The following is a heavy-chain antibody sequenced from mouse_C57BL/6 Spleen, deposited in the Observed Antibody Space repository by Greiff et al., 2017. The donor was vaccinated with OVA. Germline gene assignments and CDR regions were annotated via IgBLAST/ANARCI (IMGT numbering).Heavy chain of an antibody. CDR3: ARDFMDY. Sequence: VQLQQSGPELVKPGASVQISCKASGYAFSSSWMNWVKQRPGKGLEWIGRIYPGDGDTNYNGKFKGKATLTADKSSSTAYMQLSSLTSEDSAVYFCARDFMDYWGQGTSVTVSS. J-gene: IGHJ4*01. CDR2: IYPGDGDT. V-gene: IGHV1-82*01. CDR1: GYAFSSSW.